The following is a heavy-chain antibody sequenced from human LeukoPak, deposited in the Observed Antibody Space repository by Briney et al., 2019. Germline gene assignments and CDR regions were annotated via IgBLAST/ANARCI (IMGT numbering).Heavy chain of an antibody. CDR3: ARDHYESSGYFIDY. V-gene: IGHV1-18*01. CDR1: GYTFISYG. CDR2: ISAYNGNT. Sequence: ASVKLSCKASGYTFISYGISWVRQAPGQGLEWMGWISAYNGNTNYAQKLQGRVTMTTDTSTSTAYMDLRSLRSDDTAVYYCARDHYESSGYFIDYWGQGTLVTVSS. J-gene: IGHJ4*02. D-gene: IGHD3-22*01.